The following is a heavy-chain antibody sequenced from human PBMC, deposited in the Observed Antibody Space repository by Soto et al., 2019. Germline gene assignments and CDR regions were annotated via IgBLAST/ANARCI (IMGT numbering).Heavy chain of an antibody. D-gene: IGHD4-4*01. CDR2: ISAYNGNT. CDR3: ARDRGVYDYSPFDD. J-gene: IGHJ4*02. V-gene: IGHV1-18*01. CDR1: GYTFTSYG. Sequence: ASVKVSCKASGYTFTSYGITWVRQAPGQGLEWMGWISAYNGNTKYAQKLQGRVTMTTDTSTSTAYMELRSLRSDDTAVYYCARDRGVYDYSPFDDWGQGTLVTVSS.